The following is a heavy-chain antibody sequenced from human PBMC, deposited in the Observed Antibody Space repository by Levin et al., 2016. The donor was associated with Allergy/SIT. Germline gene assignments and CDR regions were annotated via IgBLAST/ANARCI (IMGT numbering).Heavy chain of an antibody. J-gene: IGHJ5*02. Sequence: SETLSLTCTVSGGSINGSGYFWSWIRQPQGKALEWIGNIYVSEGSANYNPSLQSRVAMSVDTSKNQLSLKLSSVIAADTAIYYCAREYLDSSGWPPHSWFDPWGQGTLVTVSS. CDR2: IYVSEGSA. D-gene: IGHD6-19*01. CDR3: AREYLDSSGWPPHSWFDP. V-gene: IGHV4-61*08. CDR1: GGSINGSGYF.